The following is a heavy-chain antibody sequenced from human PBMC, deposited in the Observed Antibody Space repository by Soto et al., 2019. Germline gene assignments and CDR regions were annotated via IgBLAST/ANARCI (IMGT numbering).Heavy chain of an antibody. V-gene: IGHV3-7*01. CDR3: ARDKKGPPEYSSSSTNYYYYYMDV. CDR1: GFTFSSYW. Sequence: GGSLRLSCAASGFTFSSYWMSWVRQAPGKGLEWVANIKQDGSEKYYVDSVKGRFTISRDNAKNSLYLQMNSLRAEDTAVYYCARDKKGPPEYSSSSTNYYYYYMDVWGKGTTVTVSS. J-gene: IGHJ6*03. D-gene: IGHD6-6*01. CDR2: IKQDGSEK.